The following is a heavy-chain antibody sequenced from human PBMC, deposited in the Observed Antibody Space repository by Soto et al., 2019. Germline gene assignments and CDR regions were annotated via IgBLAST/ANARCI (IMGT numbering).Heavy chain of an antibody. J-gene: IGHJ4*02. D-gene: IGHD4-17*01. CDR3: ASDLHGDPYY. CDR2: ISAYNGNT. CDR1: GYTFTSYG. V-gene: IGHV1-18*01. Sequence: QVQLVQSGAEVKKPGASVKVSCKASGYTFTSYGITWVRQAPGQGLEWMGWISAYNGNTNDAQKLQGRVTMTTATSTSTAYMELRRLRSDGTAGYYCASDLHGDPYYWGQGTLVTVSS.